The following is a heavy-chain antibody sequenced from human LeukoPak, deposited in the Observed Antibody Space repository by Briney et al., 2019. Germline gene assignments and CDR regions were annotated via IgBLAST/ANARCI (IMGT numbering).Heavy chain of an antibody. V-gene: IGHV3-11*01. Sequence: PGGSLRLSCAASGFTFSDYYMSWIRQAPGKGLEWVSYISSSGSTIYYADSVKGRFTISRDNAKNSLYLQMNSLRAEDTAVYYCARDVSYDSSGYYYGYYFDYWGQGTLVTVSS. CDR1: GFTFSDYY. CDR2: ISSSGSTI. CDR3: ARDVSYDSSGYYYGYYFDY. J-gene: IGHJ4*02. D-gene: IGHD3-22*01.